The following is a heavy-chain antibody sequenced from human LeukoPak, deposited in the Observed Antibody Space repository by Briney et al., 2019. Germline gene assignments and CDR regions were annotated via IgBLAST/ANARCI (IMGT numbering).Heavy chain of an antibody. J-gene: IGHJ4*02. CDR3: ARGQVTVVPDY. D-gene: IGHD4-23*01. CDR2: INPNSGGT. V-gene: IGHV1-2*02. Sequence: ASETVSRTDSGYTATGYYIHWGRQAPRQGLEWKGWINPNSGGTNYAQKFQGRVTMPRDTSISTAYMELSRLRSDDTAVYYCARGQVTVVPDYWGQGTLVTVSS. CDR1: GYTATGYY.